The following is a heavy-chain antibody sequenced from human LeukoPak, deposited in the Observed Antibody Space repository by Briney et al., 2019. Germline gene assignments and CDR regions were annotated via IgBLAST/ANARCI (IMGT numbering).Heavy chain of an antibody. CDR3: ARSTIAYCSSTSCYLSTVDY. CDR1: GYTFTSYG. Sequence: ASVKVSCKASGYTFTSYGISWVRRAPGQGLEWMGWISAYNGNTNYAQKLQGRVTMTTDTSTSTAYMELRSLRSDDTAVYYCARSTIAYCSSTSCYLSTVDYWGQGTLVTVSS. V-gene: IGHV1-18*01. CDR2: ISAYNGNT. J-gene: IGHJ4*02. D-gene: IGHD2-2*01.